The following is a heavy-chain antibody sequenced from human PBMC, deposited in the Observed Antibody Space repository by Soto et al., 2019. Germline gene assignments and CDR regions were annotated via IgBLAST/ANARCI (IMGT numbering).Heavy chain of an antibody. CDR1: GGFISSCGYS. V-gene: IGHV4-30-2*01. D-gene: IGHD5-12*01. J-gene: IGHJ4*02. CDR3: AAGGGLRRSF. CDR2: IYHSGST. Sequence: SETLCLTCAVSGGFISSCGYSWSWIRQPPGKGLEWIGYIYHSGSTYYNPSLKSRVTISVDRSKNQFSLKLSSVTAADTALYYCAAGGGLRRSFRGQGSLVXGSS.